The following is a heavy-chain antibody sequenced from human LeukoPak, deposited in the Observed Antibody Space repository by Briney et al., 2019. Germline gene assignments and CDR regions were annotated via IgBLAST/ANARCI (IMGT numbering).Heavy chain of an antibody. Sequence: ASVNVSCKASGYTFTDYYMHWVRQAPGQGFEWMGWITPNSGDTNYAQKFQGRVTMTRDTSISTAHMELSRLRSDDTAVYYCARANFLYCSSTTCLFDYWGQGTLVIVSS. CDR2: ITPNSGDT. V-gene: IGHV1-2*02. CDR1: GYTFTDYY. D-gene: IGHD2-2*01. J-gene: IGHJ4*02. CDR3: ARANFLYCSSTTCLFDY.